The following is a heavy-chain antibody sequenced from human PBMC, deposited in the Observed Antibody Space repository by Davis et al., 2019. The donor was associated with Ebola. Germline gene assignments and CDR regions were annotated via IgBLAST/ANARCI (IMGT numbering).Heavy chain of an antibody. CDR1: GGSIISSSSY. V-gene: IGHV4-39*01. D-gene: IGHD6-6*01. CDR2: IYYSGIT. CDR3: ARHGDSSSSWYYYGMDV. J-gene: IGHJ6*04. Sequence: SETLSLTCTVSGGSIISSSSYWGWIRQPPRKGLEWIGSIYYSGITYYNPSLKSRVTISVDTSKNQFSLKLSSVTAADTAVYYCARHGDSSSSWYYYGMDVWGKGTTVTVSS.